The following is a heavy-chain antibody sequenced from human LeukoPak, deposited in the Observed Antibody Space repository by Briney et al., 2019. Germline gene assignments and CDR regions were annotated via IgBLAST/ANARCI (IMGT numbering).Heavy chain of an antibody. Sequence: SETLSLTCTVSGGSISSYYWSWIRQPAGKGLEWIGRIYTSGSTNYNPSLKSRVTMSVDTSKNQFSLKLSSVTAADTAVYFCSGERAGTTIDYWGQGTLVTVSS. D-gene: IGHD1-1*01. V-gene: IGHV4-4*07. CDR2: IYTSGST. J-gene: IGHJ4*02. CDR1: GGSISSYY. CDR3: SGERAGTTIDY.